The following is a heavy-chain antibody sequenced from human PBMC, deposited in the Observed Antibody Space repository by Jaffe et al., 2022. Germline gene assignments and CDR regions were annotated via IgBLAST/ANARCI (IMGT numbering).Heavy chain of an antibody. V-gene: IGHV3-48*03. CDR3: ARAYYDSSGYAVDY. D-gene: IGHD3-22*01. J-gene: IGHJ4*02. CDR2: ISSSGSTI. CDR1: GFTFSSYE. Sequence: EVQLVESGGGLVQPGGSLRLSCAASGFTFSSYEMNWVRQAPGKGLEWVSYISSSGSTIYYADSVKGRFTISRDNAKNSLYLQMNSLRAEDTAVYYCARAYYDSSGYAVDYWGQGTLVTVSS.